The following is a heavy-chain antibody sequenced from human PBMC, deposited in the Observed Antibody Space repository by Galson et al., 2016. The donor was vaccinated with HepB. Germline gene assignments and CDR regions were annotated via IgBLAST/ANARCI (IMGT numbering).Heavy chain of an antibody. J-gene: IGHJ4*02. Sequence: SLRLSCAASGFTFSSYGMHWVRQAPGKGLEWVALIWYDGNNKYYADSVKGRFTISRDNSKNTLYLQMNSLRAEDTALYYCANVSPYYYDKSGYYWGQGTLVTVSS. V-gene: IGHV3-33*06. CDR1: GFTFSSYG. D-gene: IGHD3-22*01. CDR2: IWYDGNNK. CDR3: ANVSPYYYDKSGYY.